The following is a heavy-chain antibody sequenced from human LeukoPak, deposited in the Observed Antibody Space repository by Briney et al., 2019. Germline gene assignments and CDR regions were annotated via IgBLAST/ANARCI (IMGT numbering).Heavy chain of an antibody. CDR3: ARVDSTNAFDV. V-gene: IGHV1-18*01. CDR1: GYTFTNYG. Sequence: ASVKVSCKASGYTFTNYGFGWVRQAPGQGLEWMGWIGAYNGNTESARKLQGRLTMTTDTTTSTAYMELRSLSSVDTAVYFCARVDSTNAFDVWGQGTVVTVSS. J-gene: IGHJ3*01. D-gene: IGHD3-9*01. CDR2: IGAYNGNT.